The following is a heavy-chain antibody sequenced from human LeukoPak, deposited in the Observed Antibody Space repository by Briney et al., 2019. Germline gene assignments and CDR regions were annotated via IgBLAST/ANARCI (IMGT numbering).Heavy chain of an antibody. D-gene: IGHD6-19*01. Sequence: PSETLSLTCGVSGGSISNTNWWTWVRQPPGKGLEWIGEVNLQGSTNYNPSLKSRVAISVDKSENHISLKLTSVTAADTAVYFCAREVSVAGNNWFDPWGQGALVTVSS. CDR2: VNLQGST. V-gene: IGHV4-4*02. CDR1: GGSISNTNW. CDR3: AREVSVAGNNWFDP. J-gene: IGHJ5*02.